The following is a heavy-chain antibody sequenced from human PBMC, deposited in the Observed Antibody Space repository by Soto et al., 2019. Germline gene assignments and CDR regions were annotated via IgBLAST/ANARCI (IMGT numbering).Heavy chain of an antibody. CDR1: GCTFSSYA. D-gene: IGHD5-18*01. Sequence: GASVTVSCKPSGCTFSSYAISWVRQAPGQGLEWMGGIIPIFGTANYAQKFQGRVTITADESTSTYFMALSSMRSEDKGGYYCARMMDTGMAHYGFDYWGEGRLATVSS. J-gene: IGHJ4*02. CDR2: IIPIFGTA. V-gene: IGHV1-69*13. CDR3: ARMMDTGMAHYGFDY.